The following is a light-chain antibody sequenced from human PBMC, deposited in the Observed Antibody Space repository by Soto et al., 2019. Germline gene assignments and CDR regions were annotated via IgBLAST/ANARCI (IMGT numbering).Light chain of an antibody. CDR3: QQYNDWPPIT. Sequence: PGERATLSCRASQTMRSSHLAWYQQKPGQAPRLLIYGASSRATGIPDRFSGSGSGTDFTLTISSLQSEDFAVYYCQQYNDWPPITFGQGTRLEI. CDR1: QTMRSSH. V-gene: IGKV3D-15*01. J-gene: IGKJ5*01. CDR2: GAS.